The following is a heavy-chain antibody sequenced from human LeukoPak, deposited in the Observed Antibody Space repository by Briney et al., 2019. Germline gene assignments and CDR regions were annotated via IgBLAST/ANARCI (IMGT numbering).Heavy chain of an antibody. J-gene: IGHJ4*01. CDR2: ISGSSSDI. CDR1: GFSSSDSY. V-gene: IGHV3-11*01. CDR3: ATDPRLLIY. D-gene: IGHD2-21*01. Sequence: GGSLRLSCVVSGFSSSDSYMTWIRQTPGKGLEWLAYISGSSSDIYYADSVKGRFTISRDNAKNSLFLQMNGLRPEDTALYYCATDPRLLIYWGHGTLVTVSS.